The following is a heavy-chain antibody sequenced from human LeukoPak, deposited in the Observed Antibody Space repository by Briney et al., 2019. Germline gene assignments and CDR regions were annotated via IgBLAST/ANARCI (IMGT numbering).Heavy chain of an antibody. Sequence: SETLSLTCTVSGGSISSSSYYWGWIRQPPGKGLEWIGSIYYSGSTYYNPSLKSRVTISVDTSKNQFSLKLSSVTAADTAVYYCARRGIVVVPAAIMDVWGKGTTVTVSS. CDR1: GGSISSSSYY. CDR3: ARRGIVVVPAAIMDV. J-gene: IGHJ6*04. V-gene: IGHV4-39*01. CDR2: IYYSGST. D-gene: IGHD2-2*02.